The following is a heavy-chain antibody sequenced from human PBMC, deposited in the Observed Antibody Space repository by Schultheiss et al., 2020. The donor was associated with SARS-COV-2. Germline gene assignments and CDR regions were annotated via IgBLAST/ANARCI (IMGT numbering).Heavy chain of an antibody. CDR3: ASPKTRNYYDSSNNYGMDV. V-gene: IGHV1-69*13. Sequence: SVKVSCKVSGYTVTALSMHWVRQAPGQGLEWMGGIIPIFGTANYAQKFQGRVTITADESTSTAYMELSSLRSEDTAVYYCASPKTRNYYDSSNNYGMDVWGQGTTVTVSS. CDR2: IIPIFGTA. J-gene: IGHJ6*02. CDR1: GYTVTALS. D-gene: IGHD3-22*01.